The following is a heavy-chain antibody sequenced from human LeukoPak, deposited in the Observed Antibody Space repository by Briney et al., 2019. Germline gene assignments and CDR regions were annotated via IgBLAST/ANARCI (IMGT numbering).Heavy chain of an antibody. CDR1: GFTFSSYE. D-gene: IGHD5-18*01. Sequence: GGSLRLSCAASGFTFSSYEMNWVRQAPGKGLEWVSYISSSGSTIYYADSVKGRFTISRDNAKNSLYLQMNSLRAEDTALYYCARENTAMVKARTYYYYMDVWGKGTTVTISS. V-gene: IGHV3-48*03. CDR2: ISSSGSTI. J-gene: IGHJ6*03. CDR3: ARENTAMVKARTYYYYMDV.